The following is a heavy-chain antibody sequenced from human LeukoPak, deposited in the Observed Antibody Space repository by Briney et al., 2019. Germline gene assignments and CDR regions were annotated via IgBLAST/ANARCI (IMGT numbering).Heavy chain of an antibody. D-gene: IGHD1-26*01. Sequence: PGGSLRLSCAASGFTFSSYGMHWVRQAPGKGLEWVAVISYDGSNKYYADSVKGRFTISRDNSKNALYLRMNSLRAEDTAVYYCAKDLVGAPQFDYWGQGTLVTVSS. V-gene: IGHV3-30*18. CDR3: AKDLVGAPQFDY. CDR1: GFTFSSYG. CDR2: ISYDGSNK. J-gene: IGHJ4*02.